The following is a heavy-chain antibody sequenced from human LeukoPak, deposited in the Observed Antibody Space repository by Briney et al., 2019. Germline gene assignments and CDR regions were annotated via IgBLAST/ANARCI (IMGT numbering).Heavy chain of an antibody. CDR2: ISSSSSYI. V-gene: IGHV3-21*01. J-gene: IGHJ4*02. D-gene: IGHD2-2*01. Sequence: PGGSLRLSCAASGFTFSSYSMNWVRQAPGKGLEWVSSISSSSSYIYYADSVKGRFTISRDNAKNSLYLQMNSLRAEDTAVYYCATDIVVVPAALVDYWGQETLVTVSS. CDR3: ATDIVVVPAALVDY. CDR1: GFTFSSYS.